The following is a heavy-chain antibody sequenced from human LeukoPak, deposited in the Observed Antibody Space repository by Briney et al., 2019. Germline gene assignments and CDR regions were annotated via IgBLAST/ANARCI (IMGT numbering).Heavy chain of an antibody. D-gene: IGHD6-19*01. CDR1: GDSISSYY. V-gene: IGHV4-59*08. Sequence: KPSETLSLTCTVSGDSISSYYWSWLRQPPRKGLERIGYIYYTGSTNYNPSLKSRVTISVDTSKNQFSLKLTSVTAADTAVYYCARHGSLSVTGTRWFDPWGQGTLVTVSS. CDR3: ARHGSLSVTGTRWFDP. J-gene: IGHJ5*02. CDR2: IYYTGST.